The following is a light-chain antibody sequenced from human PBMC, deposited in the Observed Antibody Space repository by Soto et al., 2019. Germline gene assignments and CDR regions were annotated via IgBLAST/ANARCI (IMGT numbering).Light chain of an antibody. Sequence: EIVLTHSPGTLSLSPGERATLSCRASQTVRSSYLAWYQQTPGQAPRLLIYGASSGATGIPDRFSGSGSGTDFSLTISRLEPDDFAVYFCQFYGDSPPITVGQGTRLEIK. V-gene: IGKV3-20*01. J-gene: IGKJ5*01. CDR3: QFYGDSPPIT. CDR2: GAS. CDR1: QTVRSSY.